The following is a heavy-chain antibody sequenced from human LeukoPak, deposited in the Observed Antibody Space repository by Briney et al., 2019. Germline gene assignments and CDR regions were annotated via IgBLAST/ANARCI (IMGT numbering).Heavy chain of an antibody. CDR3: ARGRGYSSSSDAFDV. D-gene: IGHD6-6*01. V-gene: IGHV3-33*01. J-gene: IGHJ3*01. Sequence: GGSLRLSCAASGFTFSSYGMHWVRQAPGKGLEWVAVIWYDGSNKYYADSVKGRFTISRDNSKNTLYLQMNSLRAEDTAVYYCARGRGYSSSSDAFDVWGQGTMVTVSS. CDR1: GFTFSSYG. CDR2: IWYDGSNK.